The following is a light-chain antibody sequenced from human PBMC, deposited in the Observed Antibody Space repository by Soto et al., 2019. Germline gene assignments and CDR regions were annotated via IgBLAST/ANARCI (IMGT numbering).Light chain of an antibody. Sequence: DIELTQSPGTLSLSPGERATLSCRATQSVSSSLAWYQQKPGQAPRLLIYGASSRATGIPDRFSGSGSGTDFTLTISRLEPEDFAVYYCQQYGGSPRTFGQGTKVEIK. V-gene: IGKV3-20*01. J-gene: IGKJ2*01. CDR3: QQYGGSPRT. CDR2: GAS. CDR1: QSVSSS.